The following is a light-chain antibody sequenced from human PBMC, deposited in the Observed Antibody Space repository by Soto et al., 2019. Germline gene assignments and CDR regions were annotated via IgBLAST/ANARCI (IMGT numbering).Light chain of an antibody. CDR1: QSVSSN. V-gene: IGKV3-20*01. J-gene: IGKJ5*01. Sequence: EIVMTQSPATLSVSPGERATLSCRASQSVSSNLAWYQQKPGQTPRLLVYGASSRATGIPERFSGSGSGTDFTLTISRLEPEDFAVYYCQQHGSSPITFGQGTRLEIK. CDR3: QQHGSSPIT. CDR2: GAS.